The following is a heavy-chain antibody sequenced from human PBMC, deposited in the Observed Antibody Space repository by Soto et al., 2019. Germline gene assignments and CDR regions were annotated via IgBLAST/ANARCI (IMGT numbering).Heavy chain of an antibody. CDR3: AKTRGNHNVFDV. V-gene: IGHV3-23*01. D-gene: IGHD3-16*01. CDR2: ISGSDGST. Sequence: GGSLRLSCAASGFTFSSYTMNWVRQAPGKGLEWVSGISGSDGSTYYEDSVKGRFTVSRDNSKNTLDLQMNGLRAEDTAVYYCAKTRGNHNVFDVWGQGTMVTVSS. CDR1: GFTFSSYT. J-gene: IGHJ3*01.